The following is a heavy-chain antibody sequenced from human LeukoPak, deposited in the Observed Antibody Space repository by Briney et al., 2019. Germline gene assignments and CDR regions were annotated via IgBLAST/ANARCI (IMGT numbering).Heavy chain of an antibody. CDR3: ARDQVVWKGGGYYYYYGMDV. Sequence: ASVKVSCKASGYTFTSYYMHWVRQAPGQGLEWMGIIKPSGGSTSYAQKFQGRVTMTRDTSTSTVYMELSSLRSEDTAVYYCARDQVVWKGGGYYYYYGMDVWGQGTTVTVSS. V-gene: IGHV1-46*01. D-gene: IGHD3-16*01. CDR1: GYTFTSYY. J-gene: IGHJ6*02. CDR2: IKPSGGST.